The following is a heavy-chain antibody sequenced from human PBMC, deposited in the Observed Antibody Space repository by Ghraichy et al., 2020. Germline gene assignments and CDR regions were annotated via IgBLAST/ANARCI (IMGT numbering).Heavy chain of an antibody. CDR1: GDSMSRYY. D-gene: IGHD1-26*01. CDR3: AGVVDGRRPFDY. J-gene: IGHJ4*02. V-gene: IGHV4-59*01. CDR2: IHYSGTT. Sequence: SETLSLTCSVSGDSMSRYYWNWIRQPPGKGLEWIGFIHYSGTTNYNPSLKSRLTMSVDMSQSQFSLTLTSVTAAATAVYYCAGVVDGRRPFDYWGQGALVTVSS.